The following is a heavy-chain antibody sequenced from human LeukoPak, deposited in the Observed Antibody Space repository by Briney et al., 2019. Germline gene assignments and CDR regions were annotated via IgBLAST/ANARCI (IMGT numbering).Heavy chain of an antibody. J-gene: IGHJ5*02. CDR2: INPDGSST. CDR1: GFIFSGYW. Sequence: GGSLRLACAASGFIFSGYWMHWVRQAPGKGLVWVSRINPDGSSTSYADSVKGRFSISRDNAKNTLYLQMNSLRDDDTAVYYCARGGVASGYDPWGQGTLFTVSS. CDR3: ARGGVASGYDP. V-gene: IGHV3-74*01. D-gene: IGHD5-12*01.